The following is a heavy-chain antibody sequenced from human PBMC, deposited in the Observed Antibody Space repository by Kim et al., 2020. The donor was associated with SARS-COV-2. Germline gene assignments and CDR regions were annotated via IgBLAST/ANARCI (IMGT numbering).Heavy chain of an antibody. D-gene: IGHD6-19*01. V-gene: IGHV3-33*08. CDR2: IWYDGSTI. Sequence: GGSLRLSCAASGFTFSSYGMHWVRQAPGKGLEWVSVIWYDGSTIYYADSVKGRFTISRDNSKNTLYLQMNSLRAEDTAVYYCARDGEQWLGSGYWCGLDV. CDR3: ARDGEQWLGSGYWCGLDV. CDR1: GFTFSSYG. J-gene: IGHJ6*01.